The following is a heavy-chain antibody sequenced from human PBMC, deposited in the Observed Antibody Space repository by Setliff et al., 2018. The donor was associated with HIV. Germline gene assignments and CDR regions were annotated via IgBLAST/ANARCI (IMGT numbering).Heavy chain of an antibody. CDR1: GYSISSGCY. CDR2: MYHTGST. V-gene: IGHV4-38-2*01. Sequence: TLSLTCAVSGYSISSGCYWGWIRQPPGKGLEWIGSMYHTGSTYYSPSLNSRFTISVDTSKNQFSLKLRSVTAADTAVYYCARQPLYNDYTDAFDIWGQGTMVTVSS. D-gene: IGHD4-4*01. J-gene: IGHJ3*02. CDR3: ARQPLYNDYTDAFDI.